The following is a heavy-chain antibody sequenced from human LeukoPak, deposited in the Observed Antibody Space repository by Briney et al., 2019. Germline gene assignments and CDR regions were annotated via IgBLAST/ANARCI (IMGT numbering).Heavy chain of an antibody. Sequence: SVKVSCKASGGTFSRYAINWVRQAPGQGLELMGGITPMFGTANYAQKFQDRVTITADESTSTAYMELSSLRSEDTAVYYCARNFADTHYYYYMDVWGQGTTVTVSS. CDR3: ARNFADTHYYYYMDV. D-gene: IGHD3-9*01. J-gene: IGHJ6*03. V-gene: IGHV1-69*13. CDR1: GGTFSRYA. CDR2: ITPMFGTA.